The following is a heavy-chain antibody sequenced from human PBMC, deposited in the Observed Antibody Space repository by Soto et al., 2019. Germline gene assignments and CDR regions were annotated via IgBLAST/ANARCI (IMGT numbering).Heavy chain of an antibody. D-gene: IGHD4-17*01. CDR3: ARGQRGGDYDY. CDR1: GGSFSGYY. Sequence: SETLSLTCAVYGGSFSGYYWSWIRQPPGKGLEWIGEINHSGSTNYNPSLKSRVTISVDTSKNQFSLKLSSVTAADTAVYYCARGQRGGDYDYWGKGTLVTVSS. CDR2: INHSGST. J-gene: IGHJ4*02. V-gene: IGHV4-34*01.